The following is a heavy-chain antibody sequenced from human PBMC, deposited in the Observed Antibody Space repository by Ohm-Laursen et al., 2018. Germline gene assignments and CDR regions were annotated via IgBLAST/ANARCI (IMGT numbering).Heavy chain of an antibody. CDR1: GFTVSSNY. V-gene: IGHV3-53*01. Sequence: SLRLSCAASGFTVSSNYMGWVRQAPGKGLEWVSVIYSGGNTYYADSVKGRFTISRDNSKNTLYLQMNSLRAEGTAVYYCAGDSTTYYYFNYWGQGILVTVSS. CDR2: IYSGGNT. CDR3: AGDSTTYYYFNY. D-gene: IGHD2/OR15-2a*01. J-gene: IGHJ4*02.